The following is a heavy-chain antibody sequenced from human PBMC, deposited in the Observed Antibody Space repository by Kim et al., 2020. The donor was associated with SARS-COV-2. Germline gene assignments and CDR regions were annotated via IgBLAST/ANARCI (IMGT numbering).Heavy chain of an antibody. V-gene: IGHV4-4*07. J-gene: IGHJ2*01. CDR2: IYTSGST. Sequence: SETLSLTCTVSGGSISSYYWSWIRQPAGKGLEWIGRIYTSGSTNYNPSLKSRVTMSVDTSKNQFSLKLSSVTAADTAVYYCAREPIKTWEWLFIVEGGYWYFDLWGRGTLVTVSS. CDR1: GGSISSYY. CDR3: AREPIKTWEWLFIVEGGYWYFDL. D-gene: IGHD3-3*01.